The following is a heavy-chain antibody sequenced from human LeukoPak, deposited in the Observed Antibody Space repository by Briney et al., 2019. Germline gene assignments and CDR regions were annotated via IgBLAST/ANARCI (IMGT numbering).Heavy chain of an antibody. D-gene: IGHD3-22*01. CDR1: GGSISSGGYY. CDR3: ARVPPPSYDSSGFYFDY. Sequence: PSETLSLTCTVSGGSISSGGYYWSWIRQHPGKGLEWIGYIYYSGSTYYNPSLKSRVTISVDTSKNQFSLKLSSVTAADTAVYYCARVPPPSYDSSGFYFDYWGQGTLVTVSS. J-gene: IGHJ4*02. V-gene: IGHV4-31*03. CDR2: IYYSGST.